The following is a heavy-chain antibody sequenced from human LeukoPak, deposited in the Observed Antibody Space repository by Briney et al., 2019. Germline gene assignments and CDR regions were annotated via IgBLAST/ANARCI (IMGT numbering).Heavy chain of an antibody. CDR2: INHSGST. CDR1: GFTFSSYA. Sequence: GSLRLSCAASGFTFSSYAMSWIRQPPGKGLEWIGEINHSGSTNYNPSFKSRVTISVDTSKNQFSLKLSSVTAAETAVYFCARGVNNWNIDVFDIWGQGTMVTVSS. V-gene: IGHV4-34*01. J-gene: IGHJ3*02. D-gene: IGHD1/OR15-1a*01. CDR3: ARGVNNWNIDVFDI.